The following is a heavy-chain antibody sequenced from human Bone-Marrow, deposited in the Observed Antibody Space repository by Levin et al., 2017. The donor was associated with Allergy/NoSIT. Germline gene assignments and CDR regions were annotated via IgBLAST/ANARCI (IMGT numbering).Heavy chain of an antibody. CDR3: TRDASMALYYFDN. Sequence: LPGGSLRLSCEASGFTFRDYGMHWVRQAPGQGLEWVAAISFDGMQKNYVDSVKGRFTISRDNSNNTLTLQMSSLRPEDSAIYYCTRDASMALYYFDNWGQGTLVTVSS. D-gene: IGHD3-16*01. J-gene: IGHJ4*02. CDR2: ISFDGMQK. V-gene: IGHV3-30*03. CDR1: GFTFRDYG.